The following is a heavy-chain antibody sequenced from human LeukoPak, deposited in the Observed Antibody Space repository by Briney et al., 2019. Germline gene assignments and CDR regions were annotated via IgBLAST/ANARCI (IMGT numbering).Heavy chain of an antibody. CDR1: GGSISSGGYY. D-gene: IGHD3-3*01. CDR3: ARGYDDSGAFDY. Sequence: PSETLSLTCTVSGGSISSGGYYWSGIRQPPGKGLEWIGYIYHSGSTYYNPSLKSRVTISVDRSKNQFSLKLSSVTAADTAVYYCARGYDDSGAFDYWGQGTLVTVSS. J-gene: IGHJ4*02. CDR2: IYHSGST. V-gene: IGHV4-30-2*01.